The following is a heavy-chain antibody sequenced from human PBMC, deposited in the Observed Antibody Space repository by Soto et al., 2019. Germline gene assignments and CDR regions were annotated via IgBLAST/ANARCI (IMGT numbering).Heavy chain of an antibody. CDR1: GYPFTSYA. Sequence: ASVKASCKASGYPFTSYAMHWVRQAPGQRLEWMGWINAGNGSTKYSQKFQGRVTITRDTSASTAYTELSSLRSEDTAVYYCARSIVVVTALDYWGQGTLVT. CDR2: INAGNGST. CDR3: ARSIVVVTALDY. J-gene: IGHJ4*02. D-gene: IGHD2-21*02. V-gene: IGHV1-3*01.